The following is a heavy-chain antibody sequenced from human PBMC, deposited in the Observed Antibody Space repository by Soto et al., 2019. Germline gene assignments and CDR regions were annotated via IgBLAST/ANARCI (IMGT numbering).Heavy chain of an antibody. Sequence: ASVKVSCNASGYTFTSCYMHWVRQAPGQGLEWMGIINPSGGSTSYAQKFQGRVTMTRDTSTSTVYMELSSLRSEDTAVYYCARGPDARAYYYYYGMDVWGQGTTVTVSS. CDR3: ARGPDARAYYYYYGMDV. J-gene: IGHJ6*02. V-gene: IGHV1-46*01. CDR1: GYTFTSCY. CDR2: INPSGGST.